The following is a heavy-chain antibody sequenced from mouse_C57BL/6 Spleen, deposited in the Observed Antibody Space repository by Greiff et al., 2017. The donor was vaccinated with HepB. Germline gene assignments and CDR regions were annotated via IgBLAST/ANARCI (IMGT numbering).Heavy chain of an antibody. J-gene: IGHJ2*01. CDR1: GYAFSSYW. CDR3: ASPYYYGSSYNFDY. Sequence: VQLQQSGAELVKPGASVKISCKASGYAFSSYWMNWVKQRPGKGLEWIGQIYPGDGDTNYNGKFKGKATLTADKSSSTAYMQLSSLTSEDSAVYFCASPYYYGSSYNFDYWGQGTTLTVSS. D-gene: IGHD1-1*01. V-gene: IGHV1-80*01. CDR2: IYPGDGDT.